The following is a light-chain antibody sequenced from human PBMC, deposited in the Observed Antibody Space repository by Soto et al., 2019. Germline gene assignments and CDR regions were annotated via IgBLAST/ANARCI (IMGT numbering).Light chain of an antibody. Sequence: EIVLTRFPATLSLSPGERATLSCRASQSVSSYLAWYQQKPGQAPRLLIYDVSTRATGIPARFSGSGSGTDFTLTITSLEPEDFAVYSCQQRSDWPITFGQGTRLEIK. V-gene: IGKV3-11*01. CDR3: QQRSDWPIT. CDR1: QSVSSY. CDR2: DVS. J-gene: IGKJ5*01.